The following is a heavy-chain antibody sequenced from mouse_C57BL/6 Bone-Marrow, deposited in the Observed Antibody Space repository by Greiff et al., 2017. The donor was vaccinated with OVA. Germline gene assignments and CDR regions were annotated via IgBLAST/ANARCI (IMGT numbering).Heavy chain of an antibody. V-gene: IGHV1-69*02. CDR2: IDPSDSYT. CDR1: GYTFTSYW. J-gene: IGHJ2*01. D-gene: IGHD1-1*01. CDR3: AILTTVVFDY. Sequence: QVQLQQPGAELVKPGASVKLSCKASGYTFTSYWMHWVKQRPGRGLEWIGRIDPSDSYTNYNQKFKGKATLTVDTSSSTAYMQLISLTSEDSAVYYCAILTTVVFDYWGQCTTLTVSS.